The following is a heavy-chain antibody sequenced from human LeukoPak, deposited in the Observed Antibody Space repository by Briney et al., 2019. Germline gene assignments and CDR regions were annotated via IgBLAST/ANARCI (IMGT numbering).Heavy chain of an antibody. D-gene: IGHD3-3*01. V-gene: IGHV3-30*18. J-gene: IGHJ4*02. CDR3: AKEGPFSAIFGVVIRAFDY. CDR1: GFTFSSYG. CDR2: ISYDGSNK. Sequence: GGALRLSCAASGFTFSSYGMHWVRQAPGKGLEGVAVISYDGSNKYYADSVKGRFTISRDNSKNTLYLQMHSLRAEDTAVYYCAKEGPFSAIFGVVIRAFDYWGQGTLVTVSS.